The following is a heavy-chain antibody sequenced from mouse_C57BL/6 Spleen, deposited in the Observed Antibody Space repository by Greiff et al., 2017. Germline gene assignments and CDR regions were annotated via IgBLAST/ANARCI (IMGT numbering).Heavy chain of an antibody. J-gene: IGHJ2*01. CDR2: IYPGDGDT. CDR1: GYAFSSSW. V-gene: IGHV1-82*01. D-gene: IGHD2-1*01. CDR3: ARDGNYEGYYFDY. Sequence: QVQLQQSGPELVKPGASVKISCKASGYAFSSSWMNWVKQRPGKGLEWIGRIYPGDGDTNYNGKFKGKATLTAANSYSTAYMQLSSLTSEDSAVYVWARDGNYEGYYFDYWGQGTTLTVSS.